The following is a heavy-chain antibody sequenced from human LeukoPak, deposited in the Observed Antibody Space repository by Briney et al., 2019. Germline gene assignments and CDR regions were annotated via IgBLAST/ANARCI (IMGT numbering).Heavy chain of an antibody. CDR2: ISGSGGST. Sequence: GGSLRLSCAASGFTFSSYAMSWVRQAPGKGLEWVSAISGSGGSTYYADSVKGRFTISRDNSTNTLYLQMNSLRAEDTAVYYCAKFLPTHIVVANYYFDYWGQGTLVTVSS. CDR1: GFTFSSYA. J-gene: IGHJ4*02. D-gene: IGHD2-21*01. CDR3: AKFLPTHIVVANYYFDY. V-gene: IGHV3-23*01.